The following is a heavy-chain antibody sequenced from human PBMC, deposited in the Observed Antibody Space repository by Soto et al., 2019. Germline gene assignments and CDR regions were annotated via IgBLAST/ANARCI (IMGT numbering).Heavy chain of an antibody. J-gene: IGHJ5*02. CDR3: ARADSSSWYAGGWFDP. CDR1: GGSISSGGYY. CDR2: IYYSGST. Sequence: SETLSLTCTVSGGSISSGGYYWSWIRQHPGKGLEWIGYIYYSGSTYYNPSLKSRVTISVDTSKNQFSLKLSSVTAADTAVYYCARADSSSWYAGGWFDPWGQGTLVTVSS. V-gene: IGHV4-31*03. D-gene: IGHD6-13*01.